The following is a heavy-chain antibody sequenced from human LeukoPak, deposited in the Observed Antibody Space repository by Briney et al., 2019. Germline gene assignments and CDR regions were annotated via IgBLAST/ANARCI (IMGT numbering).Heavy chain of an antibody. CDR1: GFTFSNYA. CDR3: VKDRVPNRLFDY. V-gene: IGHV3-23*01. J-gene: IGHJ4*02. Sequence: PGGSLRLSCAASGFTFSNYAMSWVRQAPGKGLEWVSGASGSGGTTYYADSVKGRFTITRDNSKNTLDLQMNSLRAEDTAVYYCVKDRVPNRLFDYWGQGTLVTVSS. CDR2: ASGSGGTT.